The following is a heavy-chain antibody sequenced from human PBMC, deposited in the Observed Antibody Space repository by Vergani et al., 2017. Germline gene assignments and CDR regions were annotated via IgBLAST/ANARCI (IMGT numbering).Heavy chain of an antibody. Sequence: QVQLQESGSGLVKPSETLSLTCTVSGGSISSYYWSWIRQPPGKGLEWIGYIYYSGSTNYNPSLKSRVTISVDTSKNQFSLKLSSVTAADTAVYYCARDRGGLGYFDYWGQGTLVTVSS. CDR1: GGSISSYY. CDR3: ARDRGGLGYFDY. D-gene: IGHD4-23*01. CDR2: IYYSGST. V-gene: IGHV4-59*01. J-gene: IGHJ4*02.